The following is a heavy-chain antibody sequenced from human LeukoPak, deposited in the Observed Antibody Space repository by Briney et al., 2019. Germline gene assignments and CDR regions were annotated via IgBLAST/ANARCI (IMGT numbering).Heavy chain of an antibody. J-gene: IGHJ4*02. Sequence: HPGRSLRLSCAASGFTFSSYAMHWVRQAPGKGLEWVAVISYDGSNKYYADSVKGRFTISRDNSKNTLYLQMNSLRAEDTAVYYCAKDILVGYQLLIFDYWGQGTLVTVSS. D-gene: IGHD2-2*01. CDR1: GFTFSSYA. CDR3: AKDILVGYQLLIFDY. CDR2: ISYDGSNK. V-gene: IGHV3-30-3*01.